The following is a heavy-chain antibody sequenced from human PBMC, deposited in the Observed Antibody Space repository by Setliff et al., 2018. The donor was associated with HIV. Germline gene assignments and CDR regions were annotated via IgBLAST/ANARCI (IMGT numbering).Heavy chain of an antibody. CDR1: GASISSGTHY. D-gene: IGHD6-13*01. J-gene: IGHJ5*02. Sequence: SETLSLTCTVSGASISSGTHYWNWIRQPAGKGLEWIGHFYTSGSTNYNPSLKSRVTISVDTSKNHFSLKLTSVTAADTAVYYCARGERYSSSWYEGDNGFDPWGQGTLVTVSS. CDR3: ARGERYSSSWYEGDNGFDP. V-gene: IGHV4-61*09. CDR2: FYTSGST.